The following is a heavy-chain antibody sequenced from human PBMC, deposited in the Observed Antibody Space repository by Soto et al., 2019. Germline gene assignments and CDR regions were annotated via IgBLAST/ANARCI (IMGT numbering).Heavy chain of an antibody. CDR1: GYTFTSYY. CDR3: ASHCGGDCYSRSPPYYYYGMDV. V-gene: IGHV1-46*01. J-gene: IGHJ6*02. D-gene: IGHD2-21*02. Sequence: ASVKVSCKASGYTFTSYYMHWVRQAPGQGLEWMGIINPSGGSTSYAQKFQGRVTMTRDTSTSTVYMELSSLRSEDTAIYYCASHCGGDCYSRSPPYYYYGMDVWGQGTTVTVSS. CDR2: INPSGGST.